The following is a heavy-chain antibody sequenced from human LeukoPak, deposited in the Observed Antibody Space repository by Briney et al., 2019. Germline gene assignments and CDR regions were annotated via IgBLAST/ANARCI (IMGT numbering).Heavy chain of an antibody. CDR3: ARNQVDGSEFDY. D-gene: IGHD5-24*01. Sequence: SETLSLTCTVSGGSISSNSYYWGWIRQPPGKGLEWIGSIYYSGSTYYNPSLKSRVTISVDTSKNQFSLKLSSVTAADTAVYYCARNQVDGSEFDYWGQGTLVTVSS. CDR1: GGSISSNSYY. V-gene: IGHV4-39*01. J-gene: IGHJ4*02. CDR2: IYYSGST.